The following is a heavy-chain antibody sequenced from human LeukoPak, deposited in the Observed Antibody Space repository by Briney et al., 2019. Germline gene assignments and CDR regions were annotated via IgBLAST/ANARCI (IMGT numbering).Heavy chain of an antibody. D-gene: IGHD6-13*01. V-gene: IGHV3-30-3*01. CDR2: ISYNGNDK. CDR1: GFTFSSYA. CDR3: ARDRDLGAAAYYFDY. Sequence: GGSLRLSCAVSGFTFSSYAMHWVRQAPGKGLEWMAVISYNGNDKYNADSVKGRFTISRDNSKNTLYLQMNSLRAEDTAVYYCARDRDLGAAAYYFDYWGQGTLVTVSS. J-gene: IGHJ4*02.